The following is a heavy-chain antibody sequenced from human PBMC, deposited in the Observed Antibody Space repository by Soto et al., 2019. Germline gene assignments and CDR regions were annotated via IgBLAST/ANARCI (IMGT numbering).Heavy chain of an antibody. Sequence: EVQLVESGGGLVQPGGSLRLSCAAPGFTFSSYWMSWVRQAPGKGLEWVANIKQDGSEKYYVDSVKGRFTISRDNAKNSLYLQMNSLRAEDTAVYYCARDQGNDFWSGYYHDAFDIWGQGTMVTVSS. CDR2: IKQDGSEK. CDR3: ARDQGNDFWSGYYHDAFDI. D-gene: IGHD3-3*01. V-gene: IGHV3-7*01. J-gene: IGHJ3*02. CDR1: GFTFSSYW.